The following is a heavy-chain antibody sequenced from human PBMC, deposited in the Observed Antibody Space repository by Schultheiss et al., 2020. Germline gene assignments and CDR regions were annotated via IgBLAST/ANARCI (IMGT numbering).Heavy chain of an antibody. V-gene: IGHV1-18*01. CDR2: ISAYNGNT. J-gene: IGHJ5*02. D-gene: IGHD4-11*01. CDR3: ARGVGPVTTTHWFDP. CDR1: GYTFTSYG. Sequence: ASVKVSCKASGYTFTSYGISWVRQAPGQGLEWMGWISAYNGNTNYAQKLQGRVTMTTDTSTSTAYMELRSLRSEDTAVYYCARGVGPVTTTHWFDPWGQGTLVTVSS.